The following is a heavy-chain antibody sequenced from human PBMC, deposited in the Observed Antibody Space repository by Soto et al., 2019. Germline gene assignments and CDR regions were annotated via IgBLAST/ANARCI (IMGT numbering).Heavy chain of an antibody. D-gene: IGHD3-16*01. CDR3: AGHSIWGSLYYFDY. CDR1: GGSISSSSYY. V-gene: IGHV4-39*01. Sequence: SETLSLTCTVSGGSISSSSYYWGWIRQPPGKGLEWVGSIYDSGSTYYNPSLKSRVTISVDTSKNQFSLKLSSVTAAATAVYYCAGHSIWGSLYYFDYWGQGTLVTVSS. CDR2: IYDSGST. J-gene: IGHJ4*02.